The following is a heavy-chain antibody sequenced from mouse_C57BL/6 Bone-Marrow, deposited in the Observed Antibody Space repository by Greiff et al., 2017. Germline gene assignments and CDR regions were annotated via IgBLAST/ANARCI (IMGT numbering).Heavy chain of an antibody. Sequence: EVQLQQSGPELVTPGASVKIPCKASGYTFTDYNMDWVKQSHGKSLEWIGDINPNNGGTIYNQKFKGKATLTVDKSSSTAYMELRSLTSEDTAVYYCARSGDYGSSPPTAYFDVWGTGTTVTVSS. CDR1: GYTFTDYN. CDR3: ARSGDYGSSPPTAYFDV. D-gene: IGHD1-1*01. V-gene: IGHV1-18*01. CDR2: INPNNGGT. J-gene: IGHJ1*03.